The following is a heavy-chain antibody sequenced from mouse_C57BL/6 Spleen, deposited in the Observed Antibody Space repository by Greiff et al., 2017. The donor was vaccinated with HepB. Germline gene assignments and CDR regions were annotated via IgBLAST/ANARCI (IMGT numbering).Heavy chain of an antibody. CDR1: GYTFTSYW. Sequence: QVQLQQPGTELVKPGASVKLSCKASGYTFTSYWMHWVKQRPGQGLEWIGNINPSNGGTNYNDKFKSKATLTVDKSSSTAYMQLSSLTSEDSAVYYCARNGCPHWYFDVWGTGTTVTVSS. V-gene: IGHV1-53*01. D-gene: IGHD2-2*01. CDR2: INPSNGGT. CDR3: ARNGCPHWYFDV. J-gene: IGHJ1*03.